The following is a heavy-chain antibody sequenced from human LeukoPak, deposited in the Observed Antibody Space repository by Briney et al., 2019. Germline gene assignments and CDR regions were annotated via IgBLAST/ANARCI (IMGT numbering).Heavy chain of an antibody. CDR1: GGSFSGYY. J-gene: IGHJ4*02. CDR2: INHSGST. D-gene: IGHD2-15*01. Sequence: PSETLSLTCAVYGGSFSGYYWTWIRQPPGKGLEWIGEINHSGSTNYNPSLKSRVTISVDTSKNQFSLKLSSVTAADTAVYYCARGDYSLFDYCGQGTLVTVSS. CDR3: ARGDYSLFDY. V-gene: IGHV4-34*01.